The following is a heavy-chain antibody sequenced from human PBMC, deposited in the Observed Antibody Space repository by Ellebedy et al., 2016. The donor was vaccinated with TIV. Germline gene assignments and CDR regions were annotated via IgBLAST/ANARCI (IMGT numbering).Heavy chain of an antibody. D-gene: IGHD5-18*01. J-gene: IGHJ4*02. CDR1: GFTFSRSA. CDR2: ISSRDYGGGT. Sequence: PGGSLRLSCAGSGFTFSRSAMSWVRQAPGKGLEWVSQISSRDYGGGTYYADSVRGRFTISRDDSRNTVYLQMNSLGAEDTALYYCAKDMDRATKEYWGQGTRVTVSS. CDR3: AKDMDRATKEY. V-gene: IGHV3-23*01.